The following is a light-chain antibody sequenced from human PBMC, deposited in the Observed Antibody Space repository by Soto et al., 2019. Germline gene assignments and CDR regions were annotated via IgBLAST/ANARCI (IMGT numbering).Light chain of an antibody. CDR1: SSNVGTNC. CDR2: CND. J-gene: IGLJ3*02. CDR3: SVSDDILIAWM. V-gene: IGLV1-44*01. Sequence: QSVLTQPPSASGAPGQRVTISCSGASSNVGTNCVNWYRQYPGTAPKLLIYCNDQRPSGVPDRVSGSKSGTSASLAISGLQSEDEADYYCSVSDDILIAWMFGGGTKLTVL.